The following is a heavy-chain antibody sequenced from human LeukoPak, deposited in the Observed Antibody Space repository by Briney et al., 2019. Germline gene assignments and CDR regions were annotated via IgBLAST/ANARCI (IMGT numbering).Heavy chain of an antibody. D-gene: IGHD3-10*01. V-gene: IGHV3-74*01. CDR2: INSDGSST. CDR3: ARRGYGAGSYKDY. CDR1: GFTFSSYW. J-gene: IGHJ4*02. Sequence: GGSLKLSCAASGFTFSSYWMHWVRQAPGKGLVWVSRINSDGSSTSYAASVKGRFTISRDNAKNTLYLQMNSLRAEDTAVYYCARRGYGAGSYKDYWGQGTLVTVSS.